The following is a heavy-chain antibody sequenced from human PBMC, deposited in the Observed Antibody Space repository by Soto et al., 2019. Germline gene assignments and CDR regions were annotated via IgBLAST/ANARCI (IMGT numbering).Heavy chain of an antibody. CDR2: IIPIFGTA. J-gene: IGHJ6*02. CDR1: EGTFSSYA. V-gene: IGHV1-69*13. D-gene: IGHD6-19*01. Sequence: SVKVSCKASEGTFSSYAISWVRQAPGQGLEWMGGIIPIFGTANYAQKFQGRVTITADESTSTAYMELSSLRSEDTAVYYCARDRREQWLVNYYYYGMDVWGQGTTVTV. CDR3: ARDRREQWLVNYYYYGMDV.